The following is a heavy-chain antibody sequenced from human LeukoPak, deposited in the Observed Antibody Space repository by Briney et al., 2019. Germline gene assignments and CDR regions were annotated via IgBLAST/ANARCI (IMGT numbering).Heavy chain of an antibody. V-gene: IGHV3-30*02. CDR1: GFTFSSYG. CDR3: AKGPAGYSSSWYADY. Sequence: GGSLRLSCAASGFTFSSYGMHWVRHAPGKGLEWVAFIRYDGSNKYYADSVKGRFTISRDNSKNTLYLQMNSLRAEDTAVYYCAKGPAGYSSSWYADYWGQGTLVTVSS. CDR2: IRYDGSNK. D-gene: IGHD6-13*01. J-gene: IGHJ4*02.